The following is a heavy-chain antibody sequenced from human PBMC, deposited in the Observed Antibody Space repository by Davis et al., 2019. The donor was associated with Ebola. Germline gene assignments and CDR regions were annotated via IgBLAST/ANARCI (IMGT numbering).Heavy chain of an antibody. CDR2: ISGSGGST. CDR3: SKDMGYCSGGSCYPAYYDYYGMDV. Sequence: PGGSLRLSCAASGFTFSSYAMSRVRQAPGKGLEWVSAISGSGGSTYYADSVKGRFTISRDNSKNSLYLQMNSLRAEDTALYYCSKDMGYCSGGSCYPAYYDYYGMDVWGQGTTVTVSS. V-gene: IGHV3-23*01. D-gene: IGHD2-15*01. J-gene: IGHJ6*02. CDR1: GFTFSSYA.